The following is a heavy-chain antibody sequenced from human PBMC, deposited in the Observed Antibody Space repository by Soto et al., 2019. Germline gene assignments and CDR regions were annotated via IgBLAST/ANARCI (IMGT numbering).Heavy chain of an antibody. D-gene: IGHD2-2*01. CDR1: GYTFTSYG. CDR3: ARKYCSSTSCYSYYYYGMDV. CDR2: ISAYNGNT. J-gene: IGHJ6*02. Sequence: ASVKVSCKASGYTFTSYGISWVRQAPGQGLEWMGWISAYNGNTNYAQKLQGRVTMTTDTSTSTAYTELRSLRSDDTAVYYCARKYCSSTSCYSYYYYGMDVWGQGTTVTVSS. V-gene: IGHV1-18*04.